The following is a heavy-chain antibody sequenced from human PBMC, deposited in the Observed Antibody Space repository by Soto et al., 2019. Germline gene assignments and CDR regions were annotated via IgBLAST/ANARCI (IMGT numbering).Heavy chain of an antibody. CDR1: GGDITNYY. V-gene: IGHV4-59*01. CDR2: IFKSGNT. J-gene: IGHJ4*02. Sequence: SMTLSLTCTVSGGDITNYYWNCIRQAPGRGLEWIGYIFKSGNTNYNSSLRSRVTISVDTSKRQLSLKLNSVTVADTAVYDCARPAYCGSGCYLYFDYWGPGLLVT. CDR3: ARPAYCGSGCYLYFDY. D-gene: IGHD2-21*02.